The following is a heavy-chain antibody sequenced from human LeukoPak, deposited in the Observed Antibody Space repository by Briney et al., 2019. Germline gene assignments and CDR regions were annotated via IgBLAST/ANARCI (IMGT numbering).Heavy chain of an antibody. Sequence: PGGSLRLSCAASGFTFSTYAMSWVRQAPGEGLEWVSGITIGGGGTYYADSVKGRFTISRDNSQNTLFLQMNSLRAEDTAVYYCAKGDSAWFHFDFWGQGALVTVSS. CDR1: GFTFSTYA. CDR3: AKGDSAWFHFDF. J-gene: IGHJ4*02. CDR2: ITIGGGGT. D-gene: IGHD6-19*01. V-gene: IGHV3-23*01.